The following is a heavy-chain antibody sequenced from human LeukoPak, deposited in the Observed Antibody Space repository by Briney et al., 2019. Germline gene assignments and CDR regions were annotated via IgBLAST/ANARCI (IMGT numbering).Heavy chain of an antibody. CDR2: IIPIFGTA. CDR1: GGTFSSYA. D-gene: IGHD2-2*01. CDR3: ARPRSSTSPQYYYFDY. J-gene: IGHJ4*02. V-gene: IGHV1-69*01. Sequence: GASVKVSCKASGGTFSSYAISWVRQAPGQGLEWMGGIIPIFGTANYAQKFQGRVTITADESTSTAYMELSSLRSEDTAVYYCARPRSSTSPQYYYFDYWGQGTLVTVSS.